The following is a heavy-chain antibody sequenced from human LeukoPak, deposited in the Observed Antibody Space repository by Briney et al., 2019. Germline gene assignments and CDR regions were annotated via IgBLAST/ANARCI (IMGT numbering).Heavy chain of an antibody. Sequence: ASVKVSCKASGYTFSGYYMHGVRHAPGQGREWRGIINPSGGSTIYAQKFQGRVTMTSDTSTSTVYMELSSLRSEDTAVYYCASSPLGSSWYLPDYWGQGTLVTVSS. CDR2: INPSGGST. J-gene: IGHJ4*02. CDR3: ASSPLGSSWYLPDY. D-gene: IGHD6-13*01. CDR1: GYTFSGYY. V-gene: IGHV1-46*01.